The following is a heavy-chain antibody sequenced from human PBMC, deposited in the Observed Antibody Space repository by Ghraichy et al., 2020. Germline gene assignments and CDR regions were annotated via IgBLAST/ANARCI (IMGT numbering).Heavy chain of an antibody. Sequence: LSLTCAASGFIFSDHYMYWVRQAPGKGLEYIGRSKNKANSYITEYAASVEGRFTISRDDSNDSLFLQMNSLKTEDTVVYYCARDSGNYFIDYWGQGALVTVSS. V-gene: IGHV3-72*01. CDR2: SKNKANSYIT. J-gene: IGHJ4*02. D-gene: IGHD1-26*01. CDR3: ARDSGNYFIDY. CDR1: GFIFSDHY.